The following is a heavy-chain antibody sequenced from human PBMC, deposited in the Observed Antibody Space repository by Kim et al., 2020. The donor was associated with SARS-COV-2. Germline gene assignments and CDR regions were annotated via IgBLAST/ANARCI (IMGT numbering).Heavy chain of an antibody. Sequence: SETLCLTCAVYGGSFSGYYWSWIRQPPGKGLEWIGEINHSGSTNYNPSLKCRVTISVDTSKNQFSLKLGSVTAADTAVYYCARGLRFLEWLVIDYYYGMDVWGQGTTVTVSS. CDR1: GGSFSGYY. J-gene: IGHJ6*02. V-gene: IGHV4-34*01. D-gene: IGHD3-3*01. CDR3: ARGLRFLEWLVIDYYYGMDV. CDR2: INHSGST.